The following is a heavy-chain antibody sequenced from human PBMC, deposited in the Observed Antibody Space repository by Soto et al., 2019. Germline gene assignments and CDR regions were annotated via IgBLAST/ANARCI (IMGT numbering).Heavy chain of an antibody. CDR3: ARGPDFVVVPAPIWFWLDP. V-gene: IGHV4-4*07. Sequence: SETLSLTCTVSGDSISSYYWSWIRQPAGKGLEWIGRIYTSGSTNYNPSLKSRVTMSVDTSKNQFSLKLSSVTAADTAVYYCARGPDFVVVPAPIWFWLDPWSQGTRVTVS. J-gene: IGHJ5*02. CDR1: GDSISSYY. D-gene: IGHD2-2*01. CDR2: IYTSGST.